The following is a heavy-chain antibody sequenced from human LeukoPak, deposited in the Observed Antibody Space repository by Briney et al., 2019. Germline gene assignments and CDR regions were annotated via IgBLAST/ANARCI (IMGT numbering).Heavy chain of an antibody. CDR3: ARGSDCSGGSCYSYWYFDL. CDR1: AFTFSSYW. Sequence: PGGSLRLSCAASAFTFSSYWMHWVRQAPGKGLVWVSRINSDGSSTSYADSVKGRFTISRDNAKNTPYLQMNSLRAEDTAMYYCARGSDCSGGSCYSYWYFDLWGRGTLVTVSS. V-gene: IGHV3-74*01. CDR2: INSDGSST. D-gene: IGHD2-15*01. J-gene: IGHJ2*01.